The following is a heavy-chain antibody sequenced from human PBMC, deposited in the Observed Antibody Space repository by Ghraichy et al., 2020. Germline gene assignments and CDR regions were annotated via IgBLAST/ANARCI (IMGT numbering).Heavy chain of an antibody. CDR3: SKDHYGANSLDF. CDR1: GFSFRSDW. V-gene: IGHV3-74*01. Sequence: GGSLRLSYTASGFSFRSDWMHWVRQAPGKGLEWVSRINTVGTRINYADSVKGRFTISRDNAKNTLYLQMNSLRTEDTAMYFCSKDHYGANSLDFWGQGTLVTVSS. D-gene: IGHD4/OR15-4a*01. J-gene: IGHJ4*02. CDR2: INTVGTRI.